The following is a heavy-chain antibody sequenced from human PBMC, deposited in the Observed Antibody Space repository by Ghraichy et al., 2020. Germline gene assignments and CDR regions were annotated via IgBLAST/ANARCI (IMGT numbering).Heavy chain of an antibody. V-gene: IGHV3-21*01. CDR3: ARGDGFDFDF. CDR1: GFTFSSYG. D-gene: IGHD3-3*01. CDR2: ISSRGSNM. Sequence: GESLNISCAASGFTFSSYGINWVRQAPGRGLEWVSSISSRGSNMFYADSVKGRFTISRDNAKNSLYLQMNSLRAEDTAVYYCARGDGFDFDFWGQGTLVTVSS. J-gene: IGHJ4*02.